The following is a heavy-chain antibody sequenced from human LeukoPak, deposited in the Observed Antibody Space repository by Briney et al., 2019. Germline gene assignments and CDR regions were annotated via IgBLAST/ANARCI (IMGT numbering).Heavy chain of an antibody. CDR1: EYKFNAYW. J-gene: IGHJ3*01. V-gene: IGHV5-51*01. Sequence: GESLKISCKGSEYKFNAYWIAWVRQMPGKGLEWMGIIYPDDSDTRYSPSFQGQVTISADKSVSIAYLQWSSLKASDTAMYYCARPNITSYYDSRGYDGFDVWGQGTMVIVSS. CDR3: ARPNITSYYDSRGYDGFDV. CDR2: IYPDDSDT. D-gene: IGHD3-22*01.